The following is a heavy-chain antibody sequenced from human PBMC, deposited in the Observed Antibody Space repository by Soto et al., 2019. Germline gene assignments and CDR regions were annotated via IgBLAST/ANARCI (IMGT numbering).Heavy chain of an antibody. CDR3: AGGFAVAGGFDY. CDR1: GFTFDDYT. J-gene: IGHJ4*02. Sequence: EVQLVESGGVVVQPGGSLGLSCAASGFTFDDYTMQWVRQAPGKGLEWVSLINWDGSSTYYADTVKGRFTISRDNNKNSLYLQMHSLRTDDTALYYCAGGFAVAGGFDYWGQGTLVTVSS. V-gene: IGHV3-43*01. CDR2: INWDGSST. D-gene: IGHD6-19*01.